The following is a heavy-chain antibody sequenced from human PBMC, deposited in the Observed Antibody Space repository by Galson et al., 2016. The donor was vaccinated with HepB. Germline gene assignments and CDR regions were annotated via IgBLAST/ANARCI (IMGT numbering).Heavy chain of an antibody. V-gene: IGHV3-49*04. Sequence: SLRLSCATSGFTFGDYVMAWVRQAPGKGLEFISGIRSKAYGGTTEYAASVEGRFTISRDDSKSIAYLQMNSLKTEDTAVYYCTRVHGSGQSVFDYWGQGILVTVSS. CDR1: GFTFGDYV. CDR3: TRVHGSGQSVFDY. D-gene: IGHD3-10*01. CDR2: IRSKAYGGTT. J-gene: IGHJ4*02.